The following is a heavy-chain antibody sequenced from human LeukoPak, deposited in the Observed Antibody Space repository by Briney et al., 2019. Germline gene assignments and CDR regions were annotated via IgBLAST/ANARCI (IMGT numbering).Heavy chain of an antibody. CDR1: GGSISSSSYY. J-gene: IGHJ4*02. Sequence: PSETLSLTCTVSGGSISSSSYYWGWIRQPPGKGLEWIGSIYYSGSTYYNPSLKSRVTISVDTSKNQFSLKLSSVTAADTAVYYCARVLPDYWGQGTLVTVFS. V-gene: IGHV4-39*07. CDR2: IYYSGST. CDR3: ARVLPDY.